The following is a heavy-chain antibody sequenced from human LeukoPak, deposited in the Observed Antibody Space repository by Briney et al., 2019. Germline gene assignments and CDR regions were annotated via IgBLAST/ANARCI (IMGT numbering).Heavy chain of an antibody. CDR3: ASQGGGSGSYYKFDAFDI. V-gene: IGHV3-30*04. D-gene: IGHD3-10*01. Sequence: QSGGSLRLSCAASGFTFSSYAMHWVRQAPGKGLEWVAVISYDGSNKYYADSVKGRFTISRDNAKNSLYLQMNSLRAEDTAVYYCASQGGGSGSYYKFDAFDIWGQGTMVTVSS. CDR2: ISYDGSNK. CDR1: GFTFSSYA. J-gene: IGHJ3*02.